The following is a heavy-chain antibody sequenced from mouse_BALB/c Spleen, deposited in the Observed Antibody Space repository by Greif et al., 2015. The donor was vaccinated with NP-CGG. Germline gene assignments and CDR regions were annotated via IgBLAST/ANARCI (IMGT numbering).Heavy chain of an antibody. CDR1: GYSITSGYY. D-gene: IGHD2-1*01. CDR2: ISYDGSN. V-gene: IGHV3-6*02. J-gene: IGHJ2*01. CDR3: ARLLPYFDY. Sequence: DVKLVESGPGLVKPSQSLSLTCSVTGYSITSGYYWNWIRQLPGNKLEWMGYISYDGSNNYNPSLKNRISITRDTSKNQFFLKLNSVTTEDTATYYCARLLPYFDYWGQGTTLTVSS.